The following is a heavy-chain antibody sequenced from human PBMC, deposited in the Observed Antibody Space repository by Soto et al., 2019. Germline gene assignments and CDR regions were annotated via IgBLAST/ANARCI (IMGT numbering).Heavy chain of an antibody. CDR3: AKARPWDIVVVVAATHWYFAL. J-gene: IGHJ2*01. Sequence: GGSLRLSCAASGFTFSSYAMSWVRQAPGKGLEWVSAISGSGGSTYYADSVKGRFTISRDNSKNTLYLQMNSLRAEDTAVYYCAKARPWDIVVVVAATHWYFALWRRGTLVTVSS. CDR1: GFTFSSYA. D-gene: IGHD2-15*01. V-gene: IGHV3-23*01. CDR2: ISGSGGST.